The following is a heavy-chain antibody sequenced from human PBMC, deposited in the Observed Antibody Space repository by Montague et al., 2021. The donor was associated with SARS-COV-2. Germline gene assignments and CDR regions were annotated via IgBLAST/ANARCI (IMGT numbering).Heavy chain of an antibody. J-gene: IGHJ4*02. D-gene: IGHD6-6*01. Sequence: CAISGDSVSNNRAAWNWIRQSPSGGLQWLGRTYFRTQWFHHYAPXXECRITVNADASKYHFSLQLTSVTPEDSAKYFCVRSQYSNTWFFDYWGQGAQVTVSS. V-gene: IGHV6-1*01. CDR1: GDSVSNNRAA. CDR3: VRSQYSNTWFFDY. CDR2: TYFRTQWFH.